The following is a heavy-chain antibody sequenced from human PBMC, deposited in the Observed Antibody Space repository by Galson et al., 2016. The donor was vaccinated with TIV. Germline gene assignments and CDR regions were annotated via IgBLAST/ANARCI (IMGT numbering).Heavy chain of an antibody. CDR3: ARDRRHCGNECYLYYYYGMDV. V-gene: IGHV3-66*02. CDR1: GLIVSNNY. D-gene: IGHD2-21*01. Sequence: SLRLSCAASGLIVSNNYMSWVRQAPGKGLEWVSLISSGGSTSCSDSVKGRFTISRDNSKNTLYLQMNSLRPEDTAVYYCARDRRHCGNECYLYYYYGMDVWGQGATVTVSS. CDR2: ISSGGST. J-gene: IGHJ6*02.